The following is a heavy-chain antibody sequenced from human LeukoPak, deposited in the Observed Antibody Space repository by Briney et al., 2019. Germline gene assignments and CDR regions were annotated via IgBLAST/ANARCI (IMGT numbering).Heavy chain of an antibody. CDR3: TRDRAAQDAFDI. Sequence: GGSLRLSCAASGFTFSNGWMSWVRQAPGKGLGWVGRIRSNTDGGTTDYAAPVKGRFTISRDDSKKTLYLQRNSLKTEDTAEYYCTRDRAAQDAFDIWGQGTMVTVSS. CDR1: GFTFSNGW. V-gene: IGHV3-15*01. J-gene: IGHJ3*02. CDR2: IRSNTDGGTT.